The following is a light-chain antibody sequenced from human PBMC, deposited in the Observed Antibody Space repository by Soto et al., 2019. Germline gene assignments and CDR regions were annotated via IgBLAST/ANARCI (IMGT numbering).Light chain of an antibody. J-gene: IGKJ3*01. CDR2: AAS. V-gene: IGKV1-27*01. CDR1: QDISNY. CDR3: QKYTSAPFT. Sequence: DIQMTQSPSSLSASIGDRVTITCRASQDISNYLAWYQQNPGEIPKLLIYAASTLQSGVPSRFSGSGSATDFTPTISSLQPEDVATYYCQKYTSAPFTFGTGTKVGIK.